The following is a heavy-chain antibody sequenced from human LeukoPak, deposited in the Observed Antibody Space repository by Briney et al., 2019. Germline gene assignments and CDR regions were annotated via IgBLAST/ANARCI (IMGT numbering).Heavy chain of an antibody. J-gene: IGHJ4*02. D-gene: IGHD3-22*01. V-gene: IGHV1-69*05. Sequence: SVKVSCKASGGTFSSYAISWVRQAPGQGLEWMGGIIPIFGTANYAQKFQGRVTITTDESTSTAYMELSSLRSEDTAVYSCARTSEPTYYYDSSGYGSLDYWGQGTLVTVSS. CDR3: ARTSEPTYYYDSSGYGSLDY. CDR2: IIPIFGTA. CDR1: GGTFSSYA.